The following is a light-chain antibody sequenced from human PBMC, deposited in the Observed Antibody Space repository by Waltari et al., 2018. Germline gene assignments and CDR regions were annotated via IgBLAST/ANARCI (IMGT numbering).Light chain of an antibody. CDR3: QQDYTTPYT. J-gene: IGKJ2*01. V-gene: IGKV1-27*01. Sequence: DIQMTQSPSSLSASVGDRVTVTCRASRSINKELSWYQQKPGKAPTLLIYAASTLQTGVSSRFSGSGSGTDFTLTVTSLQPEDVATYYCQQDYTTPYTFGQGTKVEIK. CDR2: AAS. CDR1: RSINKE.